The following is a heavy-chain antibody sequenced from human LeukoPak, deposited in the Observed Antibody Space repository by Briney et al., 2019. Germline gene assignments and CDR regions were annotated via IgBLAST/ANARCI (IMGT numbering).Heavy chain of an antibody. Sequence: GESLKISCKASGYSFTSYWIGWVRQMPGKGLEWIGIIYHGDSDARYSPSFQGQVTISADKSISTDYLQWSSLKASDTAMYYCARRGYDSSGYYYHIDYWGQGTLVTVSS. J-gene: IGHJ4*02. CDR2: IYHGDSDA. CDR1: GYSFTSYW. V-gene: IGHV5-51*01. D-gene: IGHD3-22*01. CDR3: ARRGYDSSGYYYHIDY.